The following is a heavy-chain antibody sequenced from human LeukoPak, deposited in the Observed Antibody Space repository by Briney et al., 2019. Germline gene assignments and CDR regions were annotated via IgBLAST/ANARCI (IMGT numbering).Heavy chain of an antibody. Sequence: SETLSLTCAVYGGSFSGYYWSWIRQPPGKGLEWIGEINHSGSTNYNPSLKSRVTISVDTSKKQFSLKLSSVTAADTAVYYCARAGSNCSGGSCYSGRFDPWGQGTLVTVS. CDR1: GGSFSGYY. D-gene: IGHD2-15*01. V-gene: IGHV4-34*01. J-gene: IGHJ5*02. CDR3: ARAGSNCSGGSCYSGRFDP. CDR2: INHSGST.